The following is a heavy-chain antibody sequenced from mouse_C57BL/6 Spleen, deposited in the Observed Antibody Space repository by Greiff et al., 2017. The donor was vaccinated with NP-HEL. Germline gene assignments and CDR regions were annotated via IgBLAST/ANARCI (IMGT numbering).Heavy chain of an antibody. Sequence: VHVKQSGPELVKPGASVKISCKASGYSFTDYNMNWVKQSNGKSLEWIGVINPNYGTTSYNQKFKGKATLTVDQSSSTAYMQLNSLTSEDSAVYYCARWEWGTVYAMDYWGQGTSVTVSS. CDR1: GYSFTDYN. J-gene: IGHJ4*01. D-gene: IGHD1-3*01. CDR2: INPNYGTT. V-gene: IGHV1-39*01. CDR3: ARWEWGTVYAMDY.